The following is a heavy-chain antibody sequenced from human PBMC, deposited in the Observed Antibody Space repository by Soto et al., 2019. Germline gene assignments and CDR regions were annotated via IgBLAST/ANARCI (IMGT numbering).Heavy chain of an antibody. CDR1: GFTFTTYA. J-gene: IGHJ4*02. D-gene: IGHD3-3*01. V-gene: IGHV3-23*01. Sequence: EVQLLESGGGLVQPGGSLRLSCAASGFTFTTYAMSWVRQAPGKGLEWVSGTSGSGGTTHYTDSVKGRFTISRDNSKNALYRQMNSLRGEDTAVYYCARARITIFGVTQDFDSWGQGTLVTVSS. CDR2: TSGSGGTT. CDR3: ARARITIFGVTQDFDS.